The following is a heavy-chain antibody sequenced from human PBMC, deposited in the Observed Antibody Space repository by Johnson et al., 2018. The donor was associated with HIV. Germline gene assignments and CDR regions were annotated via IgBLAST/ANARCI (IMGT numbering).Heavy chain of an antibody. D-gene: IGHD6-19*01. CDR3: AKDLRLSSGQWLVQGGAFDI. V-gene: IGHV3-9*01. J-gene: IGHJ3*02. CDR1: GFTFDDYA. CDR2: ISWISGTI. Sequence: VQLVESGGGLEQPGRSLRLSCEASGFTFDDYAMHWVRQAPGKGLEWVSGISWISGTIGYADSVKGRFTLSRDNAKKSLYLQMDSLRAEDTALYYCAKDLRLSSGQWLVQGGAFDIWGQGTMVTVSS.